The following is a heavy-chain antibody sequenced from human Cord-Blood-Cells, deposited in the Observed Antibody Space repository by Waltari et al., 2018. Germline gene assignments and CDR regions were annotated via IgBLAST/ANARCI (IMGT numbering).Heavy chain of an antibody. V-gene: IGHV4-38-2*01. CDR1: GYSISSGYY. Sequence: QVQLQESGPGLVKPSETLSLTCAVSGYSISSGYYWGWIRQPPGKGLEWIGSIYHSGSTYYNPSLKSRGTIAVDTSKNQFSLKLSSVTAADTAVYYWARRGYSGSYFDYWGQGTLVTVSS. J-gene: IGHJ4*02. CDR3: ARRGYSGSYFDY. D-gene: IGHD1-26*01. CDR2: IYHSGST.